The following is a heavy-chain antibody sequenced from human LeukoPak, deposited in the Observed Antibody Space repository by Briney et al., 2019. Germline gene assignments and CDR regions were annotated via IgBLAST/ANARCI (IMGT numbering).Heavy chain of an antibody. CDR1: GFTFSDYY. CDR3: ARVSGYDGGVDY. J-gene: IGHJ4*02. D-gene: IGHD5-12*01. Sequence: PGGSLRLSCAASGFTFSDYYMSWIRQAPGKGLEWVSVIYSGGSTYYADSVKGRFTISRHNSKNTLYLQMNSLRAEDTAVYYCARVSGYDGGVDYWGQGTLVTVSS. V-gene: IGHV3-53*04. CDR2: IYSGGST.